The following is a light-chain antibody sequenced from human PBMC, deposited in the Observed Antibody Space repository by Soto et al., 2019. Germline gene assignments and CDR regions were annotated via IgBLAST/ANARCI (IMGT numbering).Light chain of an antibody. CDR2: GAS. Sequence: ETVMTQSPATLSVSPGERVTLSCRASEGVGSSLAWYQQKPGQSPRLLIYGASTRATGIPARFSGSGSGKEFTLTISSLQSEDFAVYYCQQYNNWPPWTFGQGTKVDIK. CDR1: EGVGSS. J-gene: IGKJ1*01. CDR3: QQYNNWPPWT. V-gene: IGKV3-15*01.